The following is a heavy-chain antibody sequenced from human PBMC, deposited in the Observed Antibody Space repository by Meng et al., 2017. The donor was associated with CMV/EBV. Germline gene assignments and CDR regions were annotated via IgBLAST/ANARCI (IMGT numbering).Heavy chain of an antibody. CDR2: ITTSSSYI. CDR1: GFTFSSYA. Sequence: GGSLRLSCVGAGFTFSSYAMNWVSQAPGKGLEWVASITTSSSYIYYADSVKGRFTISRDNARKSLFLQMNSLRADDAAVYYCARDSGAYYDSSGFYFGGQGTLVTVSS. J-gene: IGHJ1*01. CDR3: ARDSGAYYDSSGFYF. D-gene: IGHD3-22*01. V-gene: IGHV3-21*01.